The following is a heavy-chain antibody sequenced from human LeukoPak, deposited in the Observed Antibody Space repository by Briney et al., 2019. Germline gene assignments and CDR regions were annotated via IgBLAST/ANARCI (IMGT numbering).Heavy chain of an antibody. D-gene: IGHD4-17*01. V-gene: IGHV3-33*01. CDR2: IWYDGSKT. CDR1: GFTFSSYG. CDR3: TRNDYGDYYFDY. Sequence: GGSLRLSCVASGFTFSSYGMHWVRQAPGKGLEWVAVIWYDGSKTYYADSVKGRFTISRDNAKNTLYLQMNSLRVEDTAVYYCTRNDYGDYYFDYWGQGSLVTVSS. J-gene: IGHJ4*02.